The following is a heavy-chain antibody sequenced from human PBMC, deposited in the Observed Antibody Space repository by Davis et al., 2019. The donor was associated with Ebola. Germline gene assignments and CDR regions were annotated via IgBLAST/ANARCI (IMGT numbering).Heavy chain of an antibody. J-gene: IGHJ6*02. V-gene: IGHV2-70*11. CDR3: ARELTYYDFWSGYYRRYCGMDV. D-gene: IGHD3-3*01. CDR1: GFSLSTSGMC. CDR2: IDWDDDK. Sequence: SGPTLVKPTQTLTLACTFSGFSLSTSGMCVSLIRQPPGKALEWLARIDWDDDKYYSTSLKTRLTISKDTSKNQVVLTMTNMDPVDTATYYCARELTYYDFWSGYYRRYCGMDVWGQGTTVTVSS.